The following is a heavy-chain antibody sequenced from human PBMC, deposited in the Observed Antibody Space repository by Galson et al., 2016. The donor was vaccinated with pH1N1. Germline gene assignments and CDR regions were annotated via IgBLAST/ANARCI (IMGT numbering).Heavy chain of an antibody. CDR3: ARTLKYYDGRGSPDY. CDR1: GFTFSSFG. D-gene: IGHD3-22*01. Sequence: SLRLSCAASGFTFSSFGMHWVRQAPGKGLEWVALIWHDGSNKYYADSVKGRFTISRDNSKNTLYLQMNSLRAEDTAVYYCARTLKYYDGRGSPDYWGQGTLVTVSS. J-gene: IGHJ4*02. CDR2: IWHDGSNK. V-gene: IGHV3-33*01.